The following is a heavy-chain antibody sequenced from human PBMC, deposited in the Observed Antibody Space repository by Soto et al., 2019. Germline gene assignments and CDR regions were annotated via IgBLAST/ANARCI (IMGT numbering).Heavy chain of an antibody. V-gene: IGHV3-23*01. J-gene: IGHJ2*01. CDR3: AKRTVGWYFDL. CDR1: GFTFSSYA. Sequence: EVQLLESGGGLVQPGGSLRLSCATSGFTFSSYAMNWVRQAPGKGLEWVSVISGSGGSTYYADAVKGRFTISRDNSKTTLYLQMNGLRAEDTAVYYCAKRTVGWYFDLWGRGTLVTVSS. D-gene: IGHD4-17*01. CDR2: ISGSGGST.